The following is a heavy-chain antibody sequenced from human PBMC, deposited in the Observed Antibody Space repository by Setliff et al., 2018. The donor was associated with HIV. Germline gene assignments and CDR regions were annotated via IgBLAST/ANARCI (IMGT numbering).Heavy chain of an antibody. CDR1: GYSFTFYG. J-gene: IGHJ4*02. CDR3: ARAYDTLTGYYDY. V-gene: IGHV1-18*01. Sequence: ASVKVSCKASGYSFTFYGLNWVRQAPGQGLEWMGWISVYNGCTNYAQKLQDRVIMTTDTSTSTAYMELRSLRSDDTAVYYCARAYDTLTGYYDYWGQGTLVTVSS. CDR2: ISVYNGCT. D-gene: IGHD3-9*01.